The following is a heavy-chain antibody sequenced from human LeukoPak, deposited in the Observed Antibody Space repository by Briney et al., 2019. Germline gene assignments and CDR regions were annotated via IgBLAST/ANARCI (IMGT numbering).Heavy chain of an antibody. V-gene: IGHV4-59*01. CDR1: GGSISSYY. D-gene: IGHD3-10*01. J-gene: IGHJ4*02. Sequence: SETLSLTCTVSGGSISSYYWGWIRQPPGRGLEWIGYIYYSGSTNYNPSLKSRVTISVDTSKNQFSLKLSSVTAADTAVYYCARGVTGSYYNDYWGQGTLVTVSS. CDR3: ARGVTGSYYNDY. CDR2: IYYSGST.